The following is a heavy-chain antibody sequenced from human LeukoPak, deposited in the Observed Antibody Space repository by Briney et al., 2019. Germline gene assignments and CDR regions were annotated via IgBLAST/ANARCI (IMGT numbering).Heavy chain of an antibody. Sequence: ASVKVSCKASGYTFTGYYMHWVRQAPGQGLEWMGWINPNSGGTNYAQKFQGRVTMTRDTSISTAYMELSRLRSDDTAVYYCAREIYSSSWRPLDYWGQGTLVTVSS. CDR3: AREIYSSSWRPLDY. J-gene: IGHJ4*02. CDR2: INPNSGGT. CDR1: GYTFTGYY. D-gene: IGHD6-13*01. V-gene: IGHV1-2*02.